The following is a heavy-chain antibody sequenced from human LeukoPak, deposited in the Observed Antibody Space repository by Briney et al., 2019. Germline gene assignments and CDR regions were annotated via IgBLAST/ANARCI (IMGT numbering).Heavy chain of an antibody. D-gene: IGHD3-22*01. CDR3: ARGLYYDSSGYPPLYYMDV. CDR2: IYYSGST. V-gene: IGHV4-30-4*01. J-gene: IGHJ6*03. Sequence: SQTLTLTCTVSGGSISSGDYYWSWIRQPPGKGLEWIGYIYYSGSTYYNPSLKSRVTISVDTSKNQFSLKLNSVTAADTAVYYCARGLYYDSSGYPPLYYMDVWGKGTTVTVSS. CDR1: GGSISSGDYY.